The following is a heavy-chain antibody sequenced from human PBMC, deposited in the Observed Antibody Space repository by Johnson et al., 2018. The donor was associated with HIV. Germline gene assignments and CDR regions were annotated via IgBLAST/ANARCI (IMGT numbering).Heavy chain of an antibody. CDR3: ARDGESQQLPLGDALDI. J-gene: IGHJ3*02. D-gene: IGHD6-13*01. Sequence: VQLVESGGGLIKPGGSLRLSCAASGFTVSSNYMSWVRQAPGKGLEWVSVIYSGGNTYYADSVKGRFTISRDNSKNTLYLQMNSLRAEDTALYYCARDGESQQLPLGDALDIWGQGTMVTVSS. CDR1: GFTVSSNY. V-gene: IGHV3-66*01. CDR2: IYSGGNT.